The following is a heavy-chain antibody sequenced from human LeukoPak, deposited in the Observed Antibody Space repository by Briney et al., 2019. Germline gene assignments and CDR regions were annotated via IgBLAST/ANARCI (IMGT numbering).Heavy chain of an antibody. CDR2: ISYDGSKK. J-gene: IGHJ4*02. CDR3: ARVSKYYDFWSGYYTGSYYFDY. V-gene: IGHV3-30-3*01. Sequence: GGSLRLSCAASGFTFSSYAMHWVRQAPGKGLEWVAVISYDGSKKDYADSVKGRFTISRDNSKNTLYLQMNSLRAEGTAVYYCARVSKYYDFWSGYYTGSYYFDYWGQGTLVTVSS. CDR1: GFTFSSYA. D-gene: IGHD3-3*01.